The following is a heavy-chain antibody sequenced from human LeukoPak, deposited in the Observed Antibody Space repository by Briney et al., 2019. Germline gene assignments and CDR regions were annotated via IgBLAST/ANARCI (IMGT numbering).Heavy chain of an antibody. D-gene: IGHD3-10*02. CDR2: ISYDGSNK. CDR1: GFTFSDYN. Sequence: GGSLRLSCAASGFTFSDYNMHWVRQAPGKGLEWVAVISYDGSNKYYADSVKGRFTISRDNSKNTLYLQMNSLTAEDTAVYYCAELGITMIGGVWGKGTTVTISS. V-gene: IGHV3-30*18. J-gene: IGHJ6*04. CDR3: AELGITMIGGV.